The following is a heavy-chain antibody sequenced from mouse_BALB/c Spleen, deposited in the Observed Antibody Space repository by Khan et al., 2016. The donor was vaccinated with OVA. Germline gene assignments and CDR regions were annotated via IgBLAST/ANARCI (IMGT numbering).Heavy chain of an antibody. CDR1: GYTFTDYI. CDR3: ARSGYGTFAY. V-gene: IGHV1-77*01. Sequence: QVQLQQSGPELVKPGASVKMSCKASGYTFTDYIINWVKQRNGQGLEWIGDIYPGSDNTYYNEKFKGKATLTADKSSNTGYMQLSSLTSEDSAVDCCARSGYGTFAYWDQGTLVTVSA. D-gene: IGHD2-10*02. J-gene: IGHJ3*01. CDR2: IYPGSDNT.